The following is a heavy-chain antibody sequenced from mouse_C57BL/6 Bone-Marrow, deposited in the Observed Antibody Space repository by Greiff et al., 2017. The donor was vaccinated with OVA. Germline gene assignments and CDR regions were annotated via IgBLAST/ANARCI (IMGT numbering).Heavy chain of an antibody. CDR3: ARVGDGYYVEAMDY. CDR1: GYSFTSYY. V-gene: IGHV1-66*01. Sequence: QVQLQQSGPELVKPGASVKISCKASGYSFTSYYIHWVKQRPGQGLEWIGWIYPGSGDTKYNEKFKGKATLTADTSSSTAYMQLSSLTSEDSAVYYCARVGDGYYVEAMDYWGQGTSVTVSS. D-gene: IGHD2-3*01. J-gene: IGHJ4*01. CDR2: IYPGSGDT.